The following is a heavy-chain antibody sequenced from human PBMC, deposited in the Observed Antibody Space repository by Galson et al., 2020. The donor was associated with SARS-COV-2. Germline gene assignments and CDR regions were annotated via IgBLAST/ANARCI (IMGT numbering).Heavy chain of an antibody. V-gene: IGHV4-39*01. CDR1: GGSINTGTYY. CDR3: ARPAEGPTDSVGVYFDD. J-gene: IGHJ4*02. D-gene: IGHD2-15*01. CDR2: IYYSGST. Sequence: SETLSLTCTVSGGSINTGTYYWGWIRQPPGKGLEWIGSIYYSGSTYYNPSLKSRVTISVDTSKNQFSLKLSSVTAADTAVYYCARPAEGPTDSVGVYFDDWGQGTLVTVSS.